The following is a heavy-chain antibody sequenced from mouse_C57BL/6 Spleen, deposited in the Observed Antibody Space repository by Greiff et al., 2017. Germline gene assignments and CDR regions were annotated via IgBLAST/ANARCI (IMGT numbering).Heavy chain of an antibody. Sequence: QVQLKQPGAELVKPGASVKLSCKASGYTFTSYWMQWVKQRPGQGLEWIGEIDPSDSYTNYNQKFKGKATLTVDTSSSTAYMQLSSLTSEDSAVYYCARGGNANWYYVDYWGQGTTLTVSS. D-gene: IGHD4-1*01. CDR3: ARGGNANWYYVDY. J-gene: IGHJ2*01. V-gene: IGHV1-50*01. CDR1: GYTFTSYW. CDR2: IDPSDSYT.